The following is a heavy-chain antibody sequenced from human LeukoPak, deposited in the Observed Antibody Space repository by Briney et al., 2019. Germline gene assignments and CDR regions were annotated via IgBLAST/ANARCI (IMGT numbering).Heavy chain of an antibody. J-gene: IGHJ6*02. V-gene: IGHV3-11*01. CDR3: ARELYIPSLYGTDV. D-gene: IGHD2-21*01. CDR2: ISSSGSTI. Sequence: GGSLRLSCAASGFTFSDYYMSWIRQAPGKGLEWVSYISSSGSTIYYADSVKGRFTISRDNAKNSLYLQMNSLRAEDTAVYYCARELYIPSLYGTDVWGQGTTVTVSS. CDR1: GFTFSDYY.